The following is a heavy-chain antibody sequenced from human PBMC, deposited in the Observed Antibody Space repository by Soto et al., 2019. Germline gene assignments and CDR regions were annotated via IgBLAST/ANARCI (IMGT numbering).Heavy chain of an antibody. CDR2: INPDNGNT. CDR3: ARGIATGQLDP. V-gene: IGHV1-3*01. D-gene: IGHD2-15*01. J-gene: IGHJ5*02. Sequence: ASVKVSCKASGYTFTRYTMNWVRQAPGQRLEWMGWINPDNGNTKSSQKFQDRVIITRDTSASTAYMDLSSLGSEDTAVYYCARGIATGQLDPWGQGTLVPVSS. CDR1: GYTFTRYT.